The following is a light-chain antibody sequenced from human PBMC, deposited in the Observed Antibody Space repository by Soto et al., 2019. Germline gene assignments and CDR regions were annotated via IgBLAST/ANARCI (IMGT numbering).Light chain of an antibody. CDR3: QHRNNWPLT. Sequence: EIVLTQSPGTLSLSPGERATLSCRASQSVSSSYLAWYQQKPGQAPRLLIYGASSRATGIPARFSASGSGTDFTLTISSLEPEDFAVYYCQHRNNWPLTFGGGTKVDI. CDR1: QSVSSSY. CDR2: GAS. J-gene: IGKJ4*01. V-gene: IGKV3D-20*02.